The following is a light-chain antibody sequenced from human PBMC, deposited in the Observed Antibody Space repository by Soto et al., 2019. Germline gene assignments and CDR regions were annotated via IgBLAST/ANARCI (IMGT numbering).Light chain of an antibody. CDR2: GAS. Sequence: EIVLTQSPCTLSLSPGERATLSCRASQSVSSSYLAWYQQKPGQAPRLLIYGASSRATGIPDRFSGSGSGTDFTLTISRLEPEDFAVYYCQQYVASPYTFGQGTKVDIK. CDR3: QQYVASPYT. J-gene: IGKJ2*01. CDR1: QSVSSSY. V-gene: IGKV3-20*01.